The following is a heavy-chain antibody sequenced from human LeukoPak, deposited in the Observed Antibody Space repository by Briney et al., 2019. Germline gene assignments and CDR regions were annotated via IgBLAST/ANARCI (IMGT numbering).Heavy chain of an antibody. CDR1: GFTFSNAW. D-gene: IGHD5-18*01. CDR2: IKSKTDGGTT. Sequence: PGGSLRLSCAASGFTFSNAWMSWVRQAPGKGLEWVGRIKSKTDGGTTDYAAPVKGRFTISRDDSKNTLYLQMNSLKTEDTAVYYCTTGVYLAKDTPFDYWGQGTLVTVSS. V-gene: IGHV3-15*01. J-gene: IGHJ4*02. CDR3: TTGVYLAKDTPFDY.